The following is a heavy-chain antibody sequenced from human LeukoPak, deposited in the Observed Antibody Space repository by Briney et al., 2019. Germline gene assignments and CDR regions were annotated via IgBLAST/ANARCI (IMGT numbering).Heavy chain of an antibody. CDR1: GFTFTSYT. D-gene: IGHD1-1*01. CDR3: ATVSEY. J-gene: IGHJ4*02. V-gene: IGHV3-23*01. CDR2: TGVSGGST. Sequence: PGGSLRLSCVASGFTFTSYTMGWVRQAPGKGLEWVAVTGVSGGSTYHADSVKGRFTISRDNAKNTVYLQMNGLRAEDTSVYFCATVSEYWGQGTLVTVSS.